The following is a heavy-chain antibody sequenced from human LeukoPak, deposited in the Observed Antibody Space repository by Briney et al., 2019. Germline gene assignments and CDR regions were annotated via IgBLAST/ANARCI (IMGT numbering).Heavy chain of an antibody. CDR3: ARPIGNGIAAAGGYNWFDP. Sequence: SETLSLTCTVSGGSISSSSYYWGWIRQPPGKGLEWIGSIYYSGSTYYNPSLKSRVTISVDTSKNQFSLKLSSVTAPDTAVYYCARPIGNGIAAAGGYNWFDPWGQGTLVTVSS. CDR2: IYYSGST. J-gene: IGHJ5*02. V-gene: IGHV4-39*01. D-gene: IGHD6-13*01. CDR1: GGSISSSSYY.